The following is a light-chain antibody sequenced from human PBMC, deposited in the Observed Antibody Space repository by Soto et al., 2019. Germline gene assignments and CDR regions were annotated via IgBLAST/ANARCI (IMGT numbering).Light chain of an antibody. J-gene: IGKJ4*01. CDR1: QSVITY. V-gene: IGKV3-20*01. CDR2: CAS. CDR3: QQYGSTPLT. Sequence: ESVLTQSPGTLSLSPGERATLSCRASQSVITYLAWYQQKPGQAPRLLIYCASSRATGIQDRFSGSGSGTDFTLTISRLEPEDVAVYYCQQYGSTPLTFGGGTKVEIK.